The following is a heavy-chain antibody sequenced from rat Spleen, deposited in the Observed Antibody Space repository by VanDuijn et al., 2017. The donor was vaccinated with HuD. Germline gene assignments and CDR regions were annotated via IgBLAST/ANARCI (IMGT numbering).Heavy chain of an antibody. CDR3: ARQGTRWYYFDY. CDR2: ISYDGSST. CDR1: GFTFSDYY. V-gene: IGHV5-29*01. D-gene: IGHD1-1*01. Sequence: EVQLVESDGGLVQPGRSLKLSCAASGFTFSDYYMAWVRQAPTKGLEWVATISYDGSSTYYRDSVKGRFTVSRDDAESTLYLQMDSLRSEDTATYYCARQGTRWYYFDYWGQGVMVTVSS. J-gene: IGHJ2*01.